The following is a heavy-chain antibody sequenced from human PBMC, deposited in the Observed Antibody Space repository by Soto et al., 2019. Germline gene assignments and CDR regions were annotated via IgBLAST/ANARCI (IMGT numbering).Heavy chain of an antibody. CDR1: GFTFSSYG. J-gene: IGHJ4*02. D-gene: IGHD6-19*01. CDR3: VKDQYSSGWYIDY. Sequence: PGGSLRLSCAASGFTFSSYGMHWVRQAPGKGLEWVAVISYDGSNKYYADSVKGRFTISRDNSKNTLYLQMNSLRAEDTAVYYCVKDQYSSGWYIDYWGQGTLVTVSS. CDR2: ISYDGSNK. V-gene: IGHV3-30*18.